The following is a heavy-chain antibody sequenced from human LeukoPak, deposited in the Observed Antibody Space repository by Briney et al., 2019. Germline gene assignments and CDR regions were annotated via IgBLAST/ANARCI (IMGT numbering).Heavy chain of an antibody. CDR1: GYTFTSYA. J-gene: IGHJ4*02. V-gene: IGHV1-3*01. Sequence: VASVKVSCKASGYTFTSYAMHWVRQAPGQRLEWMGWINAGNGNTKYSQKFQGRVTITRDTSASTAYMELSSLRSEDTAVYYCARDHPDYDFGSVYCPRFAYWAREPLVTVPS. CDR3: ARDHPDYDFGSVYCPRFAY. D-gene: IGHD3-3*01. CDR2: INAGNGNT.